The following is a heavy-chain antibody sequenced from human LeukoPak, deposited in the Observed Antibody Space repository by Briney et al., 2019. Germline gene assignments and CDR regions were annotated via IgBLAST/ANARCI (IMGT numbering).Heavy chain of an antibody. CDR3: AKESGKFDY. CDR1: GLNFDDSA. Sequence: GGSLRLSCVASGLNFDDSAMHWVRQAPGKGLEWVSLISADGGSTFSADSVKGRFSTSRDNSENSLYLQMNSLRSEDTAMYYCAKESGKFDYWGQGTLVAVSS. CDR2: ISADGGST. V-gene: IGHV3-43*02. J-gene: IGHJ4*02.